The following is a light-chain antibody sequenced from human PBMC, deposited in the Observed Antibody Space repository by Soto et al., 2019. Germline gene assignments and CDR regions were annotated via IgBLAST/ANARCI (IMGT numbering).Light chain of an antibody. V-gene: IGKV3-20*01. J-gene: IGKJ2*01. CDR1: QSVSSSY. CDR2: GAS. Sequence: EIVLTQSPGTLSLSPGERATLSCRASQSVSSSYLAWYQQKPGQAPSLLIYGASSRATGIPDRFSGSGSGTDFTLSISRLEPEDLAVYYCQQHGSSPPYTFGQGTKLEIK. CDR3: QQHGSSPPYT.